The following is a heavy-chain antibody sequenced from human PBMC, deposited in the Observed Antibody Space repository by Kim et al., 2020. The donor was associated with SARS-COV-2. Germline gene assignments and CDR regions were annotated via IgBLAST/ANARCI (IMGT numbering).Heavy chain of an antibody. D-gene: IGHD3-3*01. CDR1: GYTFTSYG. J-gene: IGHJ4*02. V-gene: IGHV1-18*01. Sequence: ASVKVSCKASGYTFTSYGISWVRQAPGQGPEWMGWISPHTGNTSYAQNLQGRVTMTTDTSTSTAYMELRSLRSDDTAVYYCARDYLEWIWGLVGVYWGQGTLVTVSS. CDR2: ISPHTGNT. CDR3: ARDYLEWIWGLVGVY.